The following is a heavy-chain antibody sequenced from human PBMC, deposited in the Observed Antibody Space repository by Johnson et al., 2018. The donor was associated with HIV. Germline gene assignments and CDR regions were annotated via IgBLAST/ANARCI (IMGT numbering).Heavy chain of an antibody. Sequence: QVQLVESGGGVVQPGRSLRLSCAASGFTFSSYAMHWVRQAPGKGLEWVAVISYDGSNKYYADSVKGRFTISRDNSKNTLYLQMNSLRAEETAVYYCARRKRAAAGRDAFDSWGQGTMVTVSS. D-gene: IGHD6-13*01. CDR1: GFTFSSYA. CDR2: ISYDGSNK. J-gene: IGHJ3*02. CDR3: ARRKRAAAGRDAFDS. V-gene: IGHV3-30*04.